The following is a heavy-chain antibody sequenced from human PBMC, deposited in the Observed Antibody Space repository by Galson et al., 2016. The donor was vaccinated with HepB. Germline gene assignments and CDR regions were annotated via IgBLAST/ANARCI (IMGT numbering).Heavy chain of an antibody. J-gene: IGHJ4*02. Sequence: SLRLSCAASGFTFSSYAMSWVRQAPGKGLEWVSALSGLSDSKDYADSVKGRFTVSRDNAKDTLYPQMNSLRAEDTAVYFCAKDAHYGSGFPTWGYFENWGRGTLVTVPS. V-gene: IGHV3-23*01. CDR3: AKDAHYGSGFPTWGYFEN. CDR1: GFTFSSYA. D-gene: IGHD3-3*02. CDR2: LSGLSDSK.